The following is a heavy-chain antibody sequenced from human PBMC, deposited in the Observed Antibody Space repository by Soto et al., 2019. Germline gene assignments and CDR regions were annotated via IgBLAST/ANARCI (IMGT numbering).Heavy chain of an antibody. CDR1: GGTFSSYA. CDR3: ARIIVLVPAATNYCYGMDV. CDR2: IIPIFGTA. J-gene: IGHJ6*02. D-gene: IGHD2-2*01. V-gene: IGHV1-69*12. Sequence: QVQLVQSGAEVKKPGSSVKVSCKASGGTFSSYAISWVRQAPGQGLEWMGGIIPIFGTANYAQKFQGRVTITADEFTSTAYMELSSLRSEDTSVYYCARIIVLVPAATNYCYGMDVWGQGTTVTVSS.